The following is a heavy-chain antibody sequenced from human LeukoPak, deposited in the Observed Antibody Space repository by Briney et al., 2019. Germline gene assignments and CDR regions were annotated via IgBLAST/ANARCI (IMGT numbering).Heavy chain of an antibody. Sequence: TLSLICTVSGGSISSGSYYWSWIRQPAGKGLEWIGRIYTSGSTNYNPSLKSRVSISVDTSKNQFSLKLNSVTAADTAVYYCARVTSGGYLDSWGQGTLVTVSS. D-gene: IGHD3-22*01. CDR2: IYTSGST. J-gene: IGHJ4*02. CDR1: GGSISSGSYY. V-gene: IGHV4-61*02. CDR3: ARVTSGGYLDS.